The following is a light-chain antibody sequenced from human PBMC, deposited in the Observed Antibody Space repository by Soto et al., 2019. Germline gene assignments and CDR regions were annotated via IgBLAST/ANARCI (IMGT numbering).Light chain of an antibody. CDR2: GNI. CDR3: QSYDSSMSSYV. J-gene: IGLJ1*01. Sequence: QSVLTHPPSVSGAPGHRFTISCTGSSSNIGKGYDVHWYQQLPGKAPKLIIHGNIKRPSGVPDRFSGSKSGTSASLAITGLKAEDEADYYCQSYDSSMSSYVFGTGTKVTVL. V-gene: IGLV1-40*01. CDR1: SSNIGKGYD.